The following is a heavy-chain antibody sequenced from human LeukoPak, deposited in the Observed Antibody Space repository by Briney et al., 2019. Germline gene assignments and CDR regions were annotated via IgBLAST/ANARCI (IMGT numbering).Heavy chain of an antibody. CDR3: ARGLIAARIDY. J-gene: IGHJ4*02. Sequence: SETLSLTCTVSGGSISSYYWSWIRQPPGKGLEWIGYIYYSGSTNYNPSLKSRVTISVDTSKNQFSLKLSSVTAADTAVYYCARGLIAARIDYWGQGTLVTVSS. D-gene: IGHD6-13*01. V-gene: IGHV4-59*01. CDR1: GGSISSYY. CDR2: IYYSGST.